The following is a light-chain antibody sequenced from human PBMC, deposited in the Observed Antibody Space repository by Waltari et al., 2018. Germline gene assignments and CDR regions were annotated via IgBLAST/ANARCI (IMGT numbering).Light chain of an antibody. CDR3: ASWGDGLSGPSVV. Sequence: QSVLTQPPSASGTPGQRVTFSCSGSSSNIGTNYIYWYQQLPGTAPKLLIFRNDQRPSGVPDRFSASKSGTSASLAISGLRSEDEADYYCASWGDGLSGPSVVFGGGTKLTVL. CDR2: RND. CDR1: SSNIGTNY. V-gene: IGLV1-47*01. J-gene: IGLJ2*01.